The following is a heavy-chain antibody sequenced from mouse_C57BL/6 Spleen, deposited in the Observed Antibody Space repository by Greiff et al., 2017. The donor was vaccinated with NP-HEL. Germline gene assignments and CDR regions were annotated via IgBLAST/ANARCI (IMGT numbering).Heavy chain of an antibody. Sequence: QVQLQQSDAELVKPGASVKISCKVSGYTFTDHTVHWMKQSPEQGLEWIGYIYPRDGGTKYNEKFKGKATLTADKSSSTAYMQLNSLTSEDAAVYFCARYGPYYFDYWGQGTTLTVSS. V-gene: IGHV1-78*01. D-gene: IGHD1-1*01. J-gene: IGHJ2*01. CDR2: IYPRDGGT. CDR3: ARYGPYYFDY. CDR1: GYTFTDHT.